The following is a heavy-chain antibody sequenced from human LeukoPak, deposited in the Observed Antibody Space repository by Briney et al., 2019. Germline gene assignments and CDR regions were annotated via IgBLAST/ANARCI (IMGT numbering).Heavy chain of an antibody. Sequence: SETLSLTCSVSGASVTSYYCNWIRQPPGKGLEWIGNVYNSGSTSYNPSLRSRATISVDTSKNLFSLKLSSVTAADTAVYYCASVLLSSGYSNWGQGNLVTVSS. D-gene: IGHD3-22*01. V-gene: IGHV4-59*02. J-gene: IGHJ4*02. CDR2: VYNSGST. CDR3: ASVLLSSGYSN. CDR1: GASVTSYY.